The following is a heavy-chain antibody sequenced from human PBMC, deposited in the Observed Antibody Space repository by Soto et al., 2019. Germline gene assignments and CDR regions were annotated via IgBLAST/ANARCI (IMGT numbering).Heavy chain of an antibody. Sequence: PGGSLRLSCAASGFTFSSYAMSWVRQAPGKGLEWVAVIWHDGSIQQYADSVKGRFTISRDNSKNTLSLQMNSLRAEDTAMYYCATDKSSSPFDYWGPGTLVTVSS. J-gene: IGHJ4*02. D-gene: IGHD2-2*01. CDR2: IWHDGSIQ. CDR3: ATDKSSSPFDY. CDR1: GFTFSSYA. V-gene: IGHV3-33*08.